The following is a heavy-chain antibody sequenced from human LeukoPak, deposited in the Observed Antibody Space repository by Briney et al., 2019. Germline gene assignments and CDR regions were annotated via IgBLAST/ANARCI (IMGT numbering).Heavy chain of an antibody. D-gene: IGHD4-17*01. CDR2: ISGSGGST. J-gene: IGHJ4*02. Sequence: GGSLRLSCAASGFTFSSYAMSWVRQAPGKGLEWVSAISGSGGSTYYADSVKGRFTISRDNSKNTLYLQTNSLRAEDTAVCYCAKGLNDYGDYVSYFDYWGQGTLVTVSS. CDR1: GFTFSSYA. V-gene: IGHV3-23*01. CDR3: AKGLNDYGDYVSYFDY.